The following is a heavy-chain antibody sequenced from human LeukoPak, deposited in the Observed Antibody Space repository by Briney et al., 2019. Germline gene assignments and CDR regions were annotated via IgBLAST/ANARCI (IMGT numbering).Heavy chain of an antibody. D-gene: IGHD3-9*01. CDR3: AISLPYDILTGYPTYYFDY. J-gene: IGHJ4*02. V-gene: IGHV4-39*07. Sequence: SETLSLTCTVSGGSISSSSNYWGWIRQPPGKGLEWIGSIYYSGSTYYNPSLKSRVTISVDTSKNQFSLKPSSVTAADTAVYYCAISLPYDILTGYPTYYFDYWGQGTLVTVSS. CDR2: IYYSGST. CDR1: GGSISSSSNY.